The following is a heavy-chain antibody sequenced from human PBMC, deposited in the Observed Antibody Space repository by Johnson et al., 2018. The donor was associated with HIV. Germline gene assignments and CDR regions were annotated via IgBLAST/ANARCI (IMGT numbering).Heavy chain of an antibody. CDR1: GFTFSGSA. CDR3: ARAVDYGGNSPSRAFDI. J-gene: IGHJ3*02. V-gene: IGHV3-73*02. CDR2: IRSKANSYAT. D-gene: IGHD4-23*01. Sequence: VQLVESGGGLVQHGGSLKLSCAASGFTFSGSAMHWVRQASGKGLEWVGRIRSKANSYATAYAASVKGRFTISRDDSKNTEYLQMNSLKTEDTALYYCARAVDYGGNSPSRAFDIWGRGTLVTVSS.